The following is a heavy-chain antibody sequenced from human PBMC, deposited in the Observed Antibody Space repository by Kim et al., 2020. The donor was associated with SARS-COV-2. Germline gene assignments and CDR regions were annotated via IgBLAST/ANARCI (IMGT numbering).Heavy chain of an antibody. D-gene: IGHD5-12*01. CDR2: IYYSGST. CDR3: ARGGGYSGYDPHIDY. CDR1: GGSISSSSYY. V-gene: IGHV4-39*07. Sequence: SETLSLTCTVSGGSISSSSYYWGWIRQPPGKGLEWIGSIYYSGSTYYNPSLKSRVTISVDTSKNQFSLKLSSVTAADTAVYYCARGGGYSGYDPHIDYWGQGTLVTVSS. J-gene: IGHJ4*02.